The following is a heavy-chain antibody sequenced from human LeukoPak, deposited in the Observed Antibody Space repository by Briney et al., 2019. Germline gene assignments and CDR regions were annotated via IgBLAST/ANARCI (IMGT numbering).Heavy chain of an antibody. J-gene: IGHJ5*02. V-gene: IGHV1-69*04. CDR2: IIPILGIA. Sequence: GASVKVSCKASGGTFSSYAISWVRQAPGQGLEWMGRIIPILGIANYAQKFQGRVTITADKSTSTAYMELSSLRSEDTAVYYCASRYGCSGGSCYSEWFDPWGQGTLVTVSS. CDR3: ASRYGCSGGSCYSEWFDP. CDR1: GGTFSSYA. D-gene: IGHD2-15*01.